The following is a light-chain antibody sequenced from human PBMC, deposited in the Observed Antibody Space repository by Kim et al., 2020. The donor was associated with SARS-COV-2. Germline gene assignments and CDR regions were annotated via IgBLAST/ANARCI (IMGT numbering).Light chain of an antibody. V-gene: IGKV1-5*03. CDR2: KAS. CDR3: HKYKPYPCT. Sequence: ACVRDRVTLTPRASQSIYALFAWVPKRQVKAPERLIHKASTLLSAVPSRVSGSGSATEFTLTISGLQPDDFGTYYCHKYKPYPCTFGPGTKVDIK. J-gene: IGKJ1*01. CDR1: QSIYAL.